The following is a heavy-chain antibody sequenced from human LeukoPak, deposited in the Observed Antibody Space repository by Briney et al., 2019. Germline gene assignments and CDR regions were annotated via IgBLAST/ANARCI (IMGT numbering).Heavy chain of an antibody. V-gene: IGHV4-39*07. Sequence: PSETLSLTCAVSGGSISSSSYYWGWIRQPPGKGLEWIGSIYYSGSTYYNPSLKSRVTISVDTSKNQFSLKLSSVTAADTAVYYCASDIVLMASDYYYMDVWGKGTTVTVSS. CDR3: ASDIVLMASDYYYMDV. CDR1: GGSISSSSYY. CDR2: IYYSGST. J-gene: IGHJ6*03. D-gene: IGHD2-8*01.